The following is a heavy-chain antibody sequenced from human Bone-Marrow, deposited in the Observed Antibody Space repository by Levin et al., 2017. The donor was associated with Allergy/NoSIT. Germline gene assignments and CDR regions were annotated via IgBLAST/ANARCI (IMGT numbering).Heavy chain of an antibody. CDR1: GFTFSSYA. V-gene: IGHV3-30*04. Sequence: GGSLRLSCAASGFTFSSYAMHWVRQAPGKGLEWVAVISYDGSNKYYADSVKGRFTISRDNSKNTLYLQMNSLRAEDTAVYYCARVSYDSSGYYLFLGNAYYFDYWGQGTLVTVSS. J-gene: IGHJ4*02. D-gene: IGHD3-22*01. CDR2: ISYDGSNK. CDR3: ARVSYDSSGYYLFLGNAYYFDY.